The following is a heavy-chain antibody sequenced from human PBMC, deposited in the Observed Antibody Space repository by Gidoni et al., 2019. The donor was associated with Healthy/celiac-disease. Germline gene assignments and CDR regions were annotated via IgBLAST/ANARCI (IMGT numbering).Heavy chain of an antibody. Sequence: EVQLLESGGGWVQPGGSLRLSGAASGFTFSSDAISWVRQAPGKGLDWVSAISGSGGSTYYADSVKGRFTISRDNSKNTLYLQMNSLRAEDTAVYYCAKPDNWNNYYYYYYGMDVWGQGTTVTVSS. CDR1: GFTFSSDA. J-gene: IGHJ6*02. CDR2: ISGSGGST. D-gene: IGHD1-20*01. V-gene: IGHV3-23*01. CDR3: AKPDNWNNYYYYYYGMDV.